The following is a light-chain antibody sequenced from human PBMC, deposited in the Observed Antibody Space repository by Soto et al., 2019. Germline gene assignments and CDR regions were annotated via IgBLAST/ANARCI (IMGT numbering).Light chain of an antibody. Sequence: QSALTQPRSVSGSPGQSVTISCTGTSSDVGGYNYVSWYQQHPGKAPKLMIYDVSKRPSGVPDRFSASKSGNTASLTISGLQAEDEADYYCCSNAGSYSVVFGGGTKVTVL. V-gene: IGLV2-11*01. CDR3: CSNAGSYSVV. CDR1: SSDVGGYNY. CDR2: DVS. J-gene: IGLJ2*01.